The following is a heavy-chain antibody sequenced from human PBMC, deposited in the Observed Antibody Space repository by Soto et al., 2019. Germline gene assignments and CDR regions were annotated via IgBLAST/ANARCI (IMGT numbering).Heavy chain of an antibody. CDR2: INAGNGNT. V-gene: IGHV1-3*01. CDR1: GYTFTSYA. CDR3: ARDWLRSGYYSGGAFDI. D-gene: IGHD3-22*01. J-gene: IGHJ3*02. Sequence: ASVKVSCKASGYTFTSYAMHWVRQAPGQRLEWMGWINAGNGNTKYSQKFQGRVTITRDTSASTAYMELSSLRSEDTAVYYCARDWLRSGYYSGGAFDIWGQGTMVTVSS.